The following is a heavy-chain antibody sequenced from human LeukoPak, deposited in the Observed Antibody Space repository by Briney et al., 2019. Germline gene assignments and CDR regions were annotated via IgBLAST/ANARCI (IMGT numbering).Heavy chain of an antibody. V-gene: IGHV1-69*04. D-gene: IGHD3-10*01. Sequence: WASVKVSCKASGGTFSSYAISWVRQAPGQGLEWMGRIIPILGIANYAQKFQGRVTITADKSTSTAYMELSSLRSEDTAVYYCARVDDARYYYGSGSYYNATLDYWGQGTLVTVSS. CDR1: GGTFSSYA. CDR2: IIPILGIA. CDR3: ARVDDARYYYGSGSYYNATLDY. J-gene: IGHJ4*02.